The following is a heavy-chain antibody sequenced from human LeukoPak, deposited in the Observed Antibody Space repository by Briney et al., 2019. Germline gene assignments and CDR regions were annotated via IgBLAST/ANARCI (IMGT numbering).Heavy chain of an antibody. D-gene: IGHD6-13*01. V-gene: IGHV3-21*04. Sequence: GGSLRISCAASGFTFSSYSMNWVRQAPGKGLEWVSSISSSSSYIYYADSVKGRFTISRDNSKNTLYLQMNSLRAEDTAVYYCAKDPRVAAAGTYWGQGTLVTVSS. CDR2: ISSSSSYI. CDR3: AKDPRVAAAGTY. J-gene: IGHJ4*02. CDR1: GFTFSSYS.